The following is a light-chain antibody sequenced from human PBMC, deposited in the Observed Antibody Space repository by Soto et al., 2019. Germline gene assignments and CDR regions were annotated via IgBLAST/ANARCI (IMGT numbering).Light chain of an antibody. CDR2: GTS. CDR3: QQYVSWT. V-gene: IGKV3-20*01. Sequence: EIVLTQSPGTLSVSPGERATVSCRASQTISSNYLAWYQQKPGQAPSILIYGTSGRATGIPDRFSGSGAGTDFTLTISRLEPEDSAIYYCQQYVSWTFGQGTKVEIK. J-gene: IGKJ1*01. CDR1: QTISSNY.